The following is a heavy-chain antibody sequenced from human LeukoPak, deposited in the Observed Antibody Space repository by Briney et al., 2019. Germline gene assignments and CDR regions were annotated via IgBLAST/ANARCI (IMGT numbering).Heavy chain of an antibody. CDR2: IYTSGST. CDR3: ARDYDFWSGYMDNWFDP. D-gene: IGHD3-3*01. Sequence: SETLSLTCTVSGGSISSSSYYWGWIRQPAGKGLEWIGRIYTSGSTNYNPSLKSRVTMSVDTSKNQFSLKLSSVTAADTAVYYCARDYDFWSGYMDNWFDPWGQGTLVTVSS. J-gene: IGHJ5*02. CDR1: GGSISSSSYY. V-gene: IGHV4-61*02.